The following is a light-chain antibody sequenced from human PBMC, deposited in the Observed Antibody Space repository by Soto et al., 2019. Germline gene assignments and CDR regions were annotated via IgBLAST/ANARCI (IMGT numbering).Light chain of an antibody. Sequence: EIVLTQSPATLSLSPGERATLSCSASQTVSSYLAWFQQKPGQAPRLLIYDVSNRATRIPARFSGSGSGTDFALNISSLETEDFAGYYAQQGANGPSLYTFGQVSKLEVK. CDR2: DVS. CDR1: QTVSSY. CDR3: QQGANGPSLYT. V-gene: IGKV3-11*01. J-gene: IGKJ2*01.